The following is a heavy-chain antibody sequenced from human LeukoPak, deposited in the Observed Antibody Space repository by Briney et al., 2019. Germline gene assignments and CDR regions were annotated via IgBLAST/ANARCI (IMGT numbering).Heavy chain of an antibody. CDR3: ANLRWLPYYFDY. Sequence: SETLSLTCTVSGGSISSSSYYWGWIRKPPGKGLEWIGSIYYSGSTYYNPSLKSRVTISVDTSKNQFSLKLSSVTAADTAVYYCANLRWLPYYFDYWGQGTLVTVSS. D-gene: IGHD5-24*01. J-gene: IGHJ4*02. V-gene: IGHV4-39*01. CDR2: IYYSGST. CDR1: GGSISSSSYY.